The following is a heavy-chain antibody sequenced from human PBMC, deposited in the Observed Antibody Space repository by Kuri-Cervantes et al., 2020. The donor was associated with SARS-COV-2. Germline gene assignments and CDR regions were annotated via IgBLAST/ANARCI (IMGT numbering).Heavy chain of an antibody. Sequence: GSLRLSCAVSGYSISIGYYWGWIRQPPGKGLEWIGSIYHSGSTYYNPSLKSRVTISVDTSKNQFSLKLSSVTAADTAVYYCARDVPYSSGWYFKYFDYWGQGTLVTVSS. CDR3: ARDVPYSSGWYFKYFDY. D-gene: IGHD6-19*01. J-gene: IGHJ4*02. V-gene: IGHV4-38-2*02. CDR1: GYSISIGYY. CDR2: IYHSGST.